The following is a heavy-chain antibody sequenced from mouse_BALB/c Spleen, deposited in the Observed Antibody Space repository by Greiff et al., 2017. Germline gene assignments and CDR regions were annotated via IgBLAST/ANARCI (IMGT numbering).Heavy chain of an antibody. D-gene: IGHD4-1*01. CDR3: AELGRFAY. J-gene: IGHJ3*01. V-gene: IGHV1-54*01. CDR1: GYAFTNYL. Sequence: QVQLKESGAELVRPGTSVKVSCKASGYAFTNYLIEWVKQRPGQGLEWIGVINPGSGGTNYNEKFKGKATLTVDNSSSTAYMELRSLTSEDSAVYYCAELGRFAYWGQGTLVTVSA. CDR2: INPGSGGT.